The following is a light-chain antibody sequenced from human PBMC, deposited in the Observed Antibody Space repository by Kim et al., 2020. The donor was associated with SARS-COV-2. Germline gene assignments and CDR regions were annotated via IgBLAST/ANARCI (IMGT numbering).Light chain of an antibody. CDR1: QSVNNNY. Sequence: LSPGERATLSCSASQSVNNNYFSWYQQKPGQAPRLLIYHASRRAPGIPDRFSGSGSGTDFTLTISRLEPEDFAVYYCQQYAYLRTFGQGTKVDIK. J-gene: IGKJ1*01. CDR3: QQYAYLRT. V-gene: IGKV3-20*01. CDR2: HAS.